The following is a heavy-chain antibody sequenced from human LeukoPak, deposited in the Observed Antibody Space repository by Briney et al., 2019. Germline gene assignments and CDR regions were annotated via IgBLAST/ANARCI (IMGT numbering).Heavy chain of an antibody. CDR2: IYYSGST. J-gene: IGHJ4*02. CDR3: ARHREFSSSGNYFDY. V-gene: IGHV4-59*08. CDR1: RGSISSNY. Sequence: PSETLSLTCSVSRGSISSNYWSWLRQPPGKPVERIGYIYYSGSTTYHPSLKRRVTISLSTSKTQFSLKLRSVTAADTAVYYCARHREFSSSGNYFDYWGQGTLVTVSS. D-gene: IGHD6-6*01.